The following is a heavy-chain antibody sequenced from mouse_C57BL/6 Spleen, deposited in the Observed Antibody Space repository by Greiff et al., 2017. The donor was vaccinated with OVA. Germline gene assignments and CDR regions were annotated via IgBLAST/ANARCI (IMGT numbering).Heavy chain of an antibody. CDR3: ARRRSLLGYAMDY. V-gene: IGHV1-26*01. J-gene: IGHJ4*01. D-gene: IGHD1-2*01. CDR2: INPNNGGT. CDR1: GYTFTDYY. Sequence: EVQLQQSGPELVKPGASVKISCKASGYTFTDYYMNWVKQSHGKSLEWIGDINPNNGGTSYNQKFKGKATLTVDKSSSTAYMELRSLTSEDSAVYYCARRRSLLGYAMDYWGQGTSVTVSS.